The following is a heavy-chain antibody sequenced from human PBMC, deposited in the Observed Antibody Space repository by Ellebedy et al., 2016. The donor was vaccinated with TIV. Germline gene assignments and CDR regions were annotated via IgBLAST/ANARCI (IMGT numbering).Heavy chain of an antibody. CDR2: IYPGYSDN. J-gene: IGHJ4*02. D-gene: IGHD1-14*01. CDR3: ARDSGLDY. V-gene: IGHV5-51*01. Sequence: PGGSLRLSCKGSGYSFTSYWIGWVRQLPGKGLEWMGIIYPGYSDNRYSPSFQGPVTISADKSISSAYLQSIGLKASDTAMYYCARDSGLDYWGQGTLVTVSS. CDR1: GYSFTSYW.